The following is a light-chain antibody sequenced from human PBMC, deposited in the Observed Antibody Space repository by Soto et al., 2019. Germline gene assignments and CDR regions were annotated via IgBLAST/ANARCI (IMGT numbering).Light chain of an antibody. CDR1: QSINSW. CDR2: KAS. CDR3: QQYNSYSEA. Sequence: DIQMTQSPSTLSASVGDRVTITCRASQSINSWLAWYQQKPGKAPKLLIYKASNLESGVPSRFSGSGSGTEFTLTISSLQPDDFATYYCQQYNSYSEAFGQGTKVDI. V-gene: IGKV1-5*03. J-gene: IGKJ1*01.